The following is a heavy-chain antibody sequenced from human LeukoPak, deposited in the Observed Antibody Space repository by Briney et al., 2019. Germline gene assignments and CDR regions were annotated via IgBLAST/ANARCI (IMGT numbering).Heavy chain of an antibody. CDR1: GSIFTSYW. CDR3: ARQVPVVGYYDSSGYDY. D-gene: IGHD3-22*01. J-gene: IGHJ4*02. V-gene: IGHV5-51*01. CDR2: IYPGDSDT. Sequence: LGESLKISCKGSGSIFTSYWIGWVRQLPGKGLEWMGIIYPGDSDTRYSPSFQGQVTISADKSISTAYLQWSSLKASDTAMYYCARQVPVVGYYDSSGYDYWGQGTLVTVSS.